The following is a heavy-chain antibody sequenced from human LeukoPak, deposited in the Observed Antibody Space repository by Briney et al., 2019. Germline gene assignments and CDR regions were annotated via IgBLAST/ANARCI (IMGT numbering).Heavy chain of an antibody. V-gene: IGHV1-18*01. CDR3: ARGHDDFWSGYQYYYYMDV. J-gene: IGHJ6*03. CDR1: GYTFTSYG. Sequence: ASVKVSCKASGYTFTSYGISWVRQAPGQGLEWMGWISAYNGNTNYAQKLQGRVTMTTDTSTSTAYMELRSLRSDDTAVYYCARGHDDFWSGYQYYYYMDVWGKGTTVTVSS. D-gene: IGHD3-3*01. CDR2: ISAYNGNT.